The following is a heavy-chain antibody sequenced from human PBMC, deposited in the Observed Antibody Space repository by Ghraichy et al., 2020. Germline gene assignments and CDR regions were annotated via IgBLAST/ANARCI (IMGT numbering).Heavy chain of an antibody. CDR1: GFTFSSYS. J-gene: IGHJ4*02. CDR3: TRDDPPGYGDKAGDY. V-gene: IGHV3-48*02. CDR2: ISSGSVTI. Sequence: GGSLRLSCAASGFTFSSYSMNWVRQAPGKGLEWLAYISSGSVTIYYADSVKGRFTISRDNAENSLYLQMNSLRDEDTAVYFCTRDDPPGYGDKAGDYWGQGTLVTVSS. D-gene: IGHD4-17*01.